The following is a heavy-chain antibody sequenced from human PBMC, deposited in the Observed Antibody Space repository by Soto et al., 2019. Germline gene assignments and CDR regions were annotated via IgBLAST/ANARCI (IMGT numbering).Heavy chain of an antibody. D-gene: IGHD2-21*01. V-gene: IGHV4-59*11. Sequence: QVQLQESGPGLVKPSETLSLTCTVAGGSLTDHYWNWFRQSPGRGLQWIGYVYYSGATSYNPSLTSRVTVTVDTAKTQFSLKLRSGTAAATAVYFCARGNDWKRSTFDTWGQGTMVSVSS. CDR2: VYYSGAT. CDR3: ARGNDWKRSTFDT. J-gene: IGHJ3*02. CDR1: GGSLTDHY.